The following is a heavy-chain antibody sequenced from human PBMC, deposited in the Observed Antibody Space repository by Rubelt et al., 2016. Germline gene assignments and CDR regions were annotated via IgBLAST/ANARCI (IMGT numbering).Heavy chain of an antibody. J-gene: IGHJ6*02. V-gene: IGHV3-9*01. D-gene: IGHD2-21*01. CDR3: GRGHIDYYGVDV. CDR2: ISWNSGSM. CDR1: GFAFNDYA. Sequence: QLVESGGGLVQPGRSLRLSCTASGFAFNDYAMHWVRQAPGKGLEWVSGISWNSGSMAYADSVKGRFTISRDNARSSLHLQMNSLRAEDTAVYYCGRGHIDYYGVDVWGQGATVTVSS.